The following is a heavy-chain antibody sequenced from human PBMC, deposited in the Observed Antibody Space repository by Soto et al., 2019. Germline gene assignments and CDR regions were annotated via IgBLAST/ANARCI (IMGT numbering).Heavy chain of an antibody. J-gene: IGHJ6*02. CDR2: ISYDGTEK. Sequence: GGSLRLSCAASGFTFSKYGMHWVRQAPGKGLEWVAVISYDGTEKYYADSVKGRFSISRDNSKNILYLQMNSLRPEDTAVFYCAKDLASRGVYYYYAMDVWGPGTTVTASS. CDR3: AKDLASRGVYYYYAMDV. D-gene: IGHD6-6*01. V-gene: IGHV3-30*18. CDR1: GFTFSKYG.